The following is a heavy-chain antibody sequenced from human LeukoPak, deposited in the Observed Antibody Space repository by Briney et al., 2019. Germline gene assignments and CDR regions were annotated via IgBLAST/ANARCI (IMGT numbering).Heavy chain of an antibody. V-gene: IGHV3-66*02. CDR2: IYSGGST. CDR1: GFTVSSNY. J-gene: IGHJ4*02. Sequence: GGSLRLSCAASGFTVSSNYMSWVRQAPGKGLEWASVIYSGGSTYYADSVKGRFTISRDNSKNTLYLQMNSLRAEDTAVYYCAGITESQITRDYWGQGTLVTVSS. CDR3: AGITESQITRDY. D-gene: IGHD1-14*01.